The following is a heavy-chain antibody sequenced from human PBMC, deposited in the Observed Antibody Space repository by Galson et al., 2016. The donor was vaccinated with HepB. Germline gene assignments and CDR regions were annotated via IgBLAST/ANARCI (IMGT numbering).Heavy chain of an antibody. Sequence: SETLSLTCTVSGGSINSNTYYWGWIRQPPGKGLEWIGSMYYSGSTYYNPSLKSRVTISVDTSKNQFSLKLSSVTAADTAVYYCATHWGPYYFDYWGQGTLVTVSS. J-gene: IGHJ4*02. CDR2: MYYSGST. D-gene: IGHD3-16*01. CDR1: GGSINSNTYY. V-gene: IGHV4-39*01. CDR3: ATHWGPYYFDY.